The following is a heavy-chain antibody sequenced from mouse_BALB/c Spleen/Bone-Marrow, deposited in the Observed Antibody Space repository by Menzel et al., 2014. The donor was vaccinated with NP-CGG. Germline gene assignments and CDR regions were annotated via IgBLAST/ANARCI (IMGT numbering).Heavy chain of an antibody. J-gene: IGHJ2*01. Sequence: VQLQQSGAELVRPGTSVKVSCKASGYAFTNYLIEWVKQRPGQGLEWIGVINPGSGGTNYNEKFKGKATLTADKSPSTAYMQLSSLTSDDSAVYFCARRELGEFDYWGQGTTLTVSS. CDR1: GYAFTNYL. CDR2: INPGSGGT. V-gene: IGHV1-54*01. CDR3: ARRELGEFDY. D-gene: IGHD4-1*01.